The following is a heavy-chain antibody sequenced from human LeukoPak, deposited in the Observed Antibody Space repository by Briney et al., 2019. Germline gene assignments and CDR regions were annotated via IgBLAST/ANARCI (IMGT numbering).Heavy chain of an antibody. CDR2: ISYDGRNK. D-gene: IGHD3-9*01. J-gene: IGHJ4*02. CDR3: AKAEGYDILTGLDY. V-gene: IGHV3-30*18. Sequence: PGGSLRLSCAASGFTFSSYGMHWVRQAPGKGLEWVAAISYDGRNKEYVDSVKGRFTISRDNSKNTLYLQMNSLRTEDTAVYYCAKAEGYDILTGLDYWGQGTLVTVSS. CDR1: GFTFSSYG.